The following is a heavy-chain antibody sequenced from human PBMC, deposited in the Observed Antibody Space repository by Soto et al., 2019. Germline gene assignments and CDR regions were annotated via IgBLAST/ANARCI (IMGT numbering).Heavy chain of an antibody. CDR2: ISSPSTTI. V-gene: IGHV3-48*01. Sequence: EVQLVESGGGLVQPGGSLRLSCAASGFTFSSNSMNWVRQAPGKGLEWVSYISSPSTTIYYADSVKGRFTISRDNAKNSLFLQMNTLRAEDTAVYYCARGRGLGGSFDYWGQGTLVTVSS. CDR1: GFTFSSNS. J-gene: IGHJ4*02. D-gene: IGHD3-16*01. CDR3: ARGRGLGGSFDY.